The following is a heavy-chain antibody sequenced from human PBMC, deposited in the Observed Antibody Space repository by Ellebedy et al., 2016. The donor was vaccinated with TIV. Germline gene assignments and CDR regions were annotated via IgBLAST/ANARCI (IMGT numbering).Heavy chain of an antibody. CDR3: ARIPHAPDGFDS. D-gene: IGHD2-2*01. CDR2: ISPDSGAT. J-gene: IGHJ4*02. CDR1: GYTFIGHY. V-gene: IGHV1-2*02. Sequence: ASVKVSCKASGYTFIGHYIHWIRQAPGQGLEWMGWISPDSGATSYAREFQGRVTMTRDPSISTAYMELSRLRSDDTALYYCARIPHAPDGFDSWGQGTLVTVSS.